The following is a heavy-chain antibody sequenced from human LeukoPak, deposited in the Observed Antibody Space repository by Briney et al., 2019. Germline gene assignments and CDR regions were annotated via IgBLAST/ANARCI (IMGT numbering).Heavy chain of an antibody. Sequence: PGGSLRLSCAGSGFTFSSCWMHWVRQAPGKGLVWVSRLNSDGSTTNYADSVKGRFTISRDNAKNTVYLQMNSLRAEDSAVYYCASLVGGYYPPVEAFDIWGQGTMVTVSS. D-gene: IGHD3-3*01. CDR2: LNSDGSTT. J-gene: IGHJ3*02. CDR3: ASLVGGYYPPVEAFDI. CDR1: GFTFSSCW. V-gene: IGHV3-74*01.